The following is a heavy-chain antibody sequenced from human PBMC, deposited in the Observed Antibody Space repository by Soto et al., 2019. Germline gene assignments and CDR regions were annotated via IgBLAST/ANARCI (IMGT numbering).Heavy chain of an antibody. J-gene: IGHJ4*02. Sequence: PGGSLRLSCETSGFIFSMYWMHWVRQVPGKGPQWVARITDDGSTTYYAASVESRFTISRDNAKNALYLQMTSLRADDTAVYYCTRGPRPTSIGTGAFWGQGTLVTVSS. CDR1: GFIFSMYW. D-gene: IGHD3-10*01. CDR3: TRGPRPTSIGTGAF. CDR2: ITDDGSTT. V-gene: IGHV3-74*01.